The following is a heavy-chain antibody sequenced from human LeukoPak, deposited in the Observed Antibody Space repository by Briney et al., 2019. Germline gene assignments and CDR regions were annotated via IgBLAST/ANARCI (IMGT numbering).Heavy chain of an antibody. J-gene: IGHJ4*02. Sequence: SETLSLTCTVSGDSISSYYWCWIRQPPGKGLEWIGYIYYSGSTNYNPSLMSRVTISVDTSKHQFSLKLSSVTAADTSVYYCARVPYGDYALDYWGQGTLVTVSS. V-gene: IGHV4-59*01. CDR2: IYYSGST. CDR1: GDSISSYY. D-gene: IGHD4-17*01. CDR3: ARVPYGDYALDY.